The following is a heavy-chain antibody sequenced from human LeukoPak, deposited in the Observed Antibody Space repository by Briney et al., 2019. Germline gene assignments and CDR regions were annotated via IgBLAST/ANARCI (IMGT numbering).Heavy chain of an antibody. CDR3: AAGGLWSADYYYYYGMDV. Sequence: ASVKVSCKASGYTFTSYDINWVRQATGQGLEWMGWMSPNSGNTGYAQKFQGRVTITADESTSTAYMELSSLRSEDTAVYYCAAGGLWSADYYYYYGMDVWGQGTTITVSS. D-gene: IGHD5-18*01. J-gene: IGHJ6*02. V-gene: IGHV1-8*01. CDR1: GYTFTSYD. CDR2: MSPNSGNT.